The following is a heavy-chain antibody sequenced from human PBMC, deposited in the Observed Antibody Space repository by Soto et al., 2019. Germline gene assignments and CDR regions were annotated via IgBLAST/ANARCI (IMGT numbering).Heavy chain of an antibody. CDR3: AKARYRRCTEPDY. CDR2: IKFDASQK. J-gene: IGHJ4*02. V-gene: IGHV3-7*03. Sequence: PVGSLRLSCASSVFTLDNYWMSWVRQAPGKWLEWVATIKFDASQKKYVDSVRGRFTTSRDNAKNSLYLQMDSLRAEDTALYYCAKARYRRCTEPDYWGQGNRVT. CDR1: VFTLDNYW. D-gene: IGHD2-2*02.